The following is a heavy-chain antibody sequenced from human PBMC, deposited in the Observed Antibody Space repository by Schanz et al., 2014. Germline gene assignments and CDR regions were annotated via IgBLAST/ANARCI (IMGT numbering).Heavy chain of an antibody. V-gene: IGHV4-34*10. Sequence: QVPLQESGPGLVKSSETLSLTCGVGGVSFSFYYWSWVRQPPGKGLEWIGEVHPSGTTNYNPSLSYRVTMSVDASKNQFSLKLTSVTAADTAVYYCARGQDHAKTGDLWGRGTLVTISS. CDR2: VHPSGTT. D-gene: IGHD2-2*01. CDR3: ARGQDHAKTGDL. CDR1: GVSFSFYY. J-gene: IGHJ5*02.